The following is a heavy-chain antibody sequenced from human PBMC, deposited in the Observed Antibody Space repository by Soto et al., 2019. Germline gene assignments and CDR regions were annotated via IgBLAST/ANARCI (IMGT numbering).Heavy chain of an antibody. CDR3: ARDWDSSTSCYSGSRHVNYYYYRLDV. Sequence: SEPLSLTSTVSGGSSSSSSYYWGWIRQPPGKGLEWIGSIYYSGSTYYNPSLKSRVTISVDTSKNQFSLKLSSVTAADTAVYYCARDWDSSTSCYSGSRHVNYYYYRLDVWGRGPTVT. CDR1: GGSSSSSSYY. CDR2: IYYSGST. V-gene: IGHV4-39*02. D-gene: IGHD2-2*01. J-gene: IGHJ6*02.